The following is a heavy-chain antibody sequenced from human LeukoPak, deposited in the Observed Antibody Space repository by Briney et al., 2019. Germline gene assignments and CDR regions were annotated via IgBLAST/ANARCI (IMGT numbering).Heavy chain of an antibody. D-gene: IGHD6-13*01. J-gene: IGHJ4*02. Sequence: GSLRLSCAASGFTFSSYWMNWVRQAPVKGLEWVANIKQDGSEKCYVDSVKGRFTISRDNAKNPLYLQMNSLRAEDTAVYYCARAGGGAAPGRFGYWGQGTLVTVSS. V-gene: IGHV3-7*01. CDR3: ARAGGGAAPGRFGY. CDR2: IKQDGSEK. CDR1: GFTFSSYW.